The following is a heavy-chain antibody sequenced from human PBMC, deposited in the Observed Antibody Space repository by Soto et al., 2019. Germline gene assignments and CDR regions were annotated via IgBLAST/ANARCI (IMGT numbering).Heavy chain of an antibody. Sequence: QVQLQESGPGLVKPSETLSLTCTVSGGSISSYYWSWIRQPPGKGLEWIGFIFYSGITSYNPSLKSRVTISRDTSEYQFSLKLNSVTAADTAVYYCASMIGDPVLSFDSWGQGTLVAVSS. V-gene: IGHV4-59*01. J-gene: IGHJ5*01. CDR3: ASMIGDPVLSFDS. CDR1: GGSISSYY. CDR2: IFYSGIT. D-gene: IGHD3-10*02.